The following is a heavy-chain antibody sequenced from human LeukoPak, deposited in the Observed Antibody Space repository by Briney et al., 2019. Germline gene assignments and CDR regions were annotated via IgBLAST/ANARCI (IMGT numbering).Heavy chain of an antibody. CDR2: MNPNSGNT. CDR1: GYTFTSHD. Sequence: ASVKVSCKASGYTFTSHDINWVRQATGQGLEWMGWMNPNSGNTGYAQKFQGRVTITRNTSISTAYMELSSLRSEDTAVYYCARTTGYSSSWFPYYYYYYMDVWGKGTTVTVSS. V-gene: IGHV1-8*03. J-gene: IGHJ6*03. CDR3: ARTTGYSSSWFPYYYYYYMDV. D-gene: IGHD6-13*01.